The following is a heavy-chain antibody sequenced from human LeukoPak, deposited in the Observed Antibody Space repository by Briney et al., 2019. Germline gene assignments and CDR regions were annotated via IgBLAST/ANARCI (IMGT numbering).Heavy chain of an antibody. D-gene: IGHD5-24*01. CDR2: ISWNSGSI. CDR3: AKDGGGMATAYFDY. CDR1: GFTFDDYA. Sequence: PGGSLRLSCAASGFTFDDYAMHWVRQAPGKGLEWVSGISWNSGSIGYADSVKGRFTISRDNAKNSLYLQMNSLRAEDTALYYCAKDGGGMATAYFDYWGQGTLVTVSS. J-gene: IGHJ4*02. V-gene: IGHV3-9*01.